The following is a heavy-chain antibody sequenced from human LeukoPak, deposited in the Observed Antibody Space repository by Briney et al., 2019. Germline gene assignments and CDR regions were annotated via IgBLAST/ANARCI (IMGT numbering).Heavy chain of an antibody. Sequence: ASVKVSCKASGYTFTSYYMHWVRQAPGQGLEWMGIINPSGGSTSYAQKFQGRVTMTRDTSISTAYMELSGLRSDDTAVYYCARGVNGGNFWIDYMDVWGKGTTVTVSS. CDR3: ARGVNGGNFWIDYMDV. J-gene: IGHJ6*03. CDR1: GYTFTSYY. CDR2: INPSGGST. D-gene: IGHD4-23*01. V-gene: IGHV1-46*01.